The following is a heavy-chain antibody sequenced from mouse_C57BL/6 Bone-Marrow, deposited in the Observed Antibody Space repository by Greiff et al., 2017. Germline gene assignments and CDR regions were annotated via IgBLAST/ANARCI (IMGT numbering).Heavy chain of an antibody. J-gene: IGHJ3*01. Sequence: EVKLVESGPELVKPGDSVKISCKASGYSFTGYFMNWVMQSHGKSLEWIGRINPYNGDTFYNQKFKGKATLTVDKSSSTAHMELRSLTSEDSAVYYCARGYGSTPFAYWGQGTLVTVSA. V-gene: IGHV1-20*01. CDR1: GYSFTGYF. CDR3: ARGYGSTPFAY. D-gene: IGHD1-1*01. CDR2: INPYNGDT.